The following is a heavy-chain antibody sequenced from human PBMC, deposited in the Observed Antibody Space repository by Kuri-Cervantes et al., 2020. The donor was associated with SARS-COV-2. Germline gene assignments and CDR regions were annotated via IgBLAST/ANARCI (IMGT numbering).Heavy chain of an antibody. V-gene: IGHV1-69*04. CDR3: ARGLELRSGYFDY. D-gene: IGHD1-7*01. Sequence: SVKVSCKPSGGTFSSYAISWVRQAPGQGLEWMGRIIPILGIANYAQKFQGRVTITADKSTSTAYMELSSLRSEDTAVYYCARGLELRSGYFDYWGQGTLVTVSS. J-gene: IGHJ4*02. CDR1: GGTFSSYA. CDR2: IIPILGIA.